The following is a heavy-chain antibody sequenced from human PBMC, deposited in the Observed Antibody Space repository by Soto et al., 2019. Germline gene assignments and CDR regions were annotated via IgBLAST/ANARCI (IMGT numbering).Heavy chain of an antibody. V-gene: IGHV1-69*06. J-gene: IGHJ4*02. CDR1: GGSLSTNP. Sequence: QVQLVQSGTEVKKPGSSVKVSCKASGGSLSTNPISWVRQAPGQGLEWMGGTGSGTGPGNHAQKFQGRLKATADKSTSTVYMELTKLSSEDTAVYYCARRDSGGFYRFFDSWGQGTLVTVSS. D-gene: IGHD2-15*01. CDR3: ARRDSGGFYRFFDS. CDR2: TGSGTGPG.